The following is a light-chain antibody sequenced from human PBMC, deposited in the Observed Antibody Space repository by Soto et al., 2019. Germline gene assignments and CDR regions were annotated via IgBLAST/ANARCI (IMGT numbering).Light chain of an antibody. CDR1: QSVSSSY. CDR2: GAS. Sequence: EIVLTQSPGTLSLSPGEGATLSCRASQSVSSSYLAWYQQKPGQAPRLLIYGASSRATGIPDRFSGSVSGTDFTLTIRRLEPEDFAVYYCQQYGSSPPITFRPVTRLEIK. V-gene: IGKV3-20*01. J-gene: IGKJ5*01. CDR3: QQYGSSPPIT.